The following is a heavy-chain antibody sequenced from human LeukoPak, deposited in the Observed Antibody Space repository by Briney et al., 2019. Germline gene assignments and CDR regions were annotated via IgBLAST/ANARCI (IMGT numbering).Heavy chain of an antibody. Sequence: GGTLRLSCAASGFTFSTYVMSWVRQASGKGLEWVGRIRSKANSYATAYAASVKGRFTISRDDSKNTAYLQMNSLKTEDTAVYYCTRNYDFWSGYHMDVWGKGTTVTVSS. D-gene: IGHD3-3*01. CDR2: IRSKANSYAT. V-gene: IGHV3-73*01. CDR1: GFTFSTYV. CDR3: TRNYDFWSGYHMDV. J-gene: IGHJ6*03.